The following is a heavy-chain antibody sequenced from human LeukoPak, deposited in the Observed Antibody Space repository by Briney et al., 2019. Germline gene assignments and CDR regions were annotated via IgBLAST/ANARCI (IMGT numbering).Heavy chain of an antibody. V-gene: IGHV3-7*01. J-gene: IGHJ4*02. Sequence: GGSLRLSCAASGFPFSDYWMDWVRQAPGKGVEWVANINQDGRIQYYADSVRGRFIISRNNAKNSLYLQMYSLRAEDTAIYFCSRSLDYLGQGALVSVSS. CDR3: SRSLDY. CDR2: INQDGRIQ. CDR1: GFPFSDYW.